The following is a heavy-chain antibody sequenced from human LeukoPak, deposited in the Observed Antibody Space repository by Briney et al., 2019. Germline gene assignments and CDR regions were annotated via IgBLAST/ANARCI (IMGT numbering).Heavy chain of an antibody. V-gene: IGHV3-7*01. Sequence: GGSLRLSRAASGFNFRSYWMTWVHQSPGKGLEWVANIKQDGAEKYYVDSVKGRFTISRDNAKDSLYLEMNSLRAEDTAVYYCARGGQAGTGDYWGQGTLVTVSS. J-gene: IGHJ4*02. CDR1: GFNFRSYW. D-gene: IGHD3-10*01. CDR3: ARGGQAGTGDY. CDR2: IKQDGAEK.